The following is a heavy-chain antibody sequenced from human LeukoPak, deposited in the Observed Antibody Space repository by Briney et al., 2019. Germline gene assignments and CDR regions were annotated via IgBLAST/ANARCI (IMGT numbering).Heavy chain of an antibody. CDR2: IRSKVNSYST. CDR1: GFTFSGSA. J-gene: IGHJ4*02. D-gene: IGHD1-26*01. CDR3: TTFLFIDGIDS. V-gene: IGHV3-73*01. Sequence: GGSLRLSCAASGFTFSGSAMHWIRQGSGKGLEWVGRIRSKVNSYSTEYAASVRGRFTVSRDDSKNTAYLQMNSLKTEDTAVYYCTTFLFIDGIDSWGQGTLVTVSS.